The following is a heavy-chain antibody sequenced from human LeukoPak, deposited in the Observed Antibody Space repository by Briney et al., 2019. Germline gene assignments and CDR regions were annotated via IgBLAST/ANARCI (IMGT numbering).Heavy chain of an antibody. V-gene: IGHV3-21*01. J-gene: IGHJ4*02. CDR1: GFTFSSYS. Sequence: GGSLRLSCAASGFTFSSYSMNWVRQAPGKGLEWVSSISSSSSYIYYADSVKGRFTISRDNAKNSLYLQMNSLRAEDTAVYYCARDHYYDSSGYTPGYWGQGTLVTVSS. D-gene: IGHD3-22*01. CDR2: ISSSSSYI. CDR3: ARDHYYDSSGYTPGY.